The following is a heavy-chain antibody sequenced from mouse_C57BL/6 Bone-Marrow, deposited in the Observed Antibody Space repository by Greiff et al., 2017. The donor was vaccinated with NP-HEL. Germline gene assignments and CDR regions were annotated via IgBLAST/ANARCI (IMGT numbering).Heavy chain of an antibody. CDR3: ASITTVRGYAMDY. CDR1: GFSLTSYG. CDR2: IWSGGST. V-gene: IGHV2-2*01. Sequence: QVQLQQSGPGLVQPSQSLSITCTVSGFSLTSYGVHWVRQSPGKGLEWLGVIWSGGSTDYNAAFISRLSISKDNSKSQVFFKMNSLQADDTAIYYCASITTVRGYAMDYWGQGTSVTVSS. D-gene: IGHD1-1*01. J-gene: IGHJ4*01.